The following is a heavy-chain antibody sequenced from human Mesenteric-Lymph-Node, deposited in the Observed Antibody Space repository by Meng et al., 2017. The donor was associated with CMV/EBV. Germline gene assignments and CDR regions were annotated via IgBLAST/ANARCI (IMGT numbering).Heavy chain of an antibody. CDR1: GFTVSNYA. J-gene: IGHJ6*02. CDR3: ARCPGYGTDHYYSMDV. CDR2: ISYDGSKK. Sequence: GESLKISCAASGFTVSNYAMHWVRQAPGKGLEWVAVISYDGSKKYYADSVKGRFTISRDNSKSTPFLQMNSLRPEDTGVYYCARCPGYGTDHYYSMDVWGQGTTVTVSS. V-gene: IGHV3-30-3*01. D-gene: IGHD5-18*01.